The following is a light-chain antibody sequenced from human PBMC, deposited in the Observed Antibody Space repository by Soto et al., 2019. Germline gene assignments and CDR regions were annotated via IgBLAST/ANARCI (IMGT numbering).Light chain of an antibody. CDR2: KAS. J-gene: IGKJ1*01. V-gene: IGKV1-5*03. Sequence: DIQMTQSPSSLSSSIGDRFTITCRASQSISSWLAWYQQKPGKAPKLLIYKASSLESGVPSRFGGSGSGTEFTLTISSLQPDDFATYYCQQYNSYSWTFGQGTKVDIK. CDR1: QSISSW. CDR3: QQYNSYSWT.